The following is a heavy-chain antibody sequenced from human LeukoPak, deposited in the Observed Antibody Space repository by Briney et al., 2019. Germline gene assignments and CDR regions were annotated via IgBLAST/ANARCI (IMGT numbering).Heavy chain of an antibody. Sequence: GGSLRLCCAASGFTFSSYAMHWVRHAPGKGLEWVSGISWNSGSIGYADSVKGRFTISRDNAKNSLYLQMNSLRAEDTALYYCAKGVVPAATDDAFDIWGQGTMVTVSS. CDR1: GFTFSSYA. J-gene: IGHJ3*02. CDR3: AKGVVPAATDDAFDI. V-gene: IGHV3-9*01. CDR2: ISWNSGSI. D-gene: IGHD2-2*01.